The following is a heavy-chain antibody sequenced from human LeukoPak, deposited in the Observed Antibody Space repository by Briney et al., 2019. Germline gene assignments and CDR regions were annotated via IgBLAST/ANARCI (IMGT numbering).Heavy chain of an antibody. Sequence: ASVKVSCKASGYTFTSYGISRVRQAPGQGLEWMGWISTYNGNTNYAQNLQGRVTMTTDTSTSTAYMELRSLRSDDTAVYYCAIGLTVAGTSWGQGTLVTVSS. CDR2: ISTYNGNT. V-gene: IGHV1-18*01. J-gene: IGHJ4*02. D-gene: IGHD6-19*01. CDR1: GYTFTSYG. CDR3: AIGLTVAGTS.